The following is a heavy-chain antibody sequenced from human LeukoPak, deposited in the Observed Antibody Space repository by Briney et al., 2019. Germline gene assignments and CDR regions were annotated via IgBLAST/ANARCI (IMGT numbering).Heavy chain of an antibody. V-gene: IGHV4-61*08. CDR1: GGSVTSNGYY. J-gene: IGHJ4*02. Sequence: SETLSLTCSVSGGSVTSNGYYWTWMRQAPGKGPEWIGHVYYSGSTNYNPSLKSRVTISLDTSNNQFSLNLHSVTAADTAVYYCARRGGYPYGYIYWGQGTLVTVSS. D-gene: IGHD5-18*01. CDR3: ARRGGYPYGYIY. CDR2: VYYSGST.